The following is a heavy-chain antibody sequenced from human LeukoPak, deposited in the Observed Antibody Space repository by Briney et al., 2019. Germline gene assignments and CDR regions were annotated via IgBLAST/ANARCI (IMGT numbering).Heavy chain of an antibody. J-gene: IGHJ3*02. Sequence: ASVKVSCKASGYTFTGYYMHWVRQAPGQGLGWMGRINPNSGGTNYAQKFQGRVTMTRDMSISTAYMELSRLRSDDTAVYYCARDRNDYGDYDAFDIWGQGTMVTVSS. CDR3: ARDRNDYGDYDAFDI. D-gene: IGHD4-17*01. V-gene: IGHV1-2*06. CDR2: INPNSGGT. CDR1: GYTFTGYY.